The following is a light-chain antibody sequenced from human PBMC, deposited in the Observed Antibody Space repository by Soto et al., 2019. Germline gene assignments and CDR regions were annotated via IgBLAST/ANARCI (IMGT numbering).Light chain of an antibody. Sequence: SVLTRPASVSGSPGQSITISCTGTSSDVGSYNLVSWYQQHPGKAPKLMIYEVSKRPSGVSNRFSGSKSGNTASLTISGLQAEDEADYYCCSYAGSRVFGGGTKLTVL. CDR2: EVS. CDR3: CSYAGSRV. CDR1: SSDVGSYNL. J-gene: IGLJ3*02. V-gene: IGLV2-23*02.